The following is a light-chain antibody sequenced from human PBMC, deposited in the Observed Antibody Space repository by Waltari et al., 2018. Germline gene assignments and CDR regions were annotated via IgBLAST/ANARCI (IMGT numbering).Light chain of an antibody. Sequence: DIQMTQSPSSLSASVGDRVTITCRASQSIASFFNWYQQKPGKAPKLLIYAASSLQSGVPSRFSASGSGTDFTLTISSLQPEDFATYYCQQSYKTPPLTFGGGTKVEMK. CDR1: QSIASF. J-gene: IGKJ4*01. CDR3: QQSYKTPPLT. V-gene: IGKV1-39*01. CDR2: AAS.